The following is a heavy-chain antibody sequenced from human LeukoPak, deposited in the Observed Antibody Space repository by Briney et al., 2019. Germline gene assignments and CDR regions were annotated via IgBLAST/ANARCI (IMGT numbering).Heavy chain of an antibody. V-gene: IGHV4-38-2*02. CDR1: GYSISSGYY. CDR2: IYHSGST. J-gene: IGHJ4*02. Sequence: SETLSLTCTVSGYSISSGYYWGWIRPPPGKGLEWIGSIYHSGSTYYNPSLKSRVTISGDTSKNQFSLKLSSVTAADTAVYYCARDPRITGTEGRFRLGYFDYWGQGTLVTVSS. CDR3: ARDPRITGTEGRFRLGYFDY. D-gene: IGHD1-20*01.